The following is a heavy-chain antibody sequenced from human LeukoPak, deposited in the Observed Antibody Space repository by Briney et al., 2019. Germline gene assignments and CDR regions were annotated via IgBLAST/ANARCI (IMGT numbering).Heavy chain of an antibody. D-gene: IGHD2-2*01. Sequence: PGGSLRLSCAASGFTLSSYAMSWVRQAPGKGLEWVSAISGSGGSTYYADSVKGRFTISRDNSKNTLYLQMNSLRAEDTAVYYCAKDRRGGIVVVPAKNAFDIWGQGTMVTVSS. V-gene: IGHV3-23*01. J-gene: IGHJ3*02. CDR3: AKDRRGGIVVVPAKNAFDI. CDR1: GFTLSSYA. CDR2: ISGSGGST.